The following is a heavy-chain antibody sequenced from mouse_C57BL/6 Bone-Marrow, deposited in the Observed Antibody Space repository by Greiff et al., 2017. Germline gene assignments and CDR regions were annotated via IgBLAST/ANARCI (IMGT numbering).Heavy chain of an antibody. CDR1: GFTFSNYW. J-gene: IGHJ3*01. V-gene: IGHV6-3*01. CDR3: SQTGTGVAY. Sequence: EVKLQESGGGLVQPGGSMKLSCVASGFTFSNYWMNWVRQSPEKGLEWVAQIRLKSDNYATHYAESVKGRFTISRDDSKSSVYLQMNNLRAEDTGIYYCSQTGTGVAYWGQGTLVTVSA. D-gene: IGHD4-1*01. CDR2: IRLKSDNYAT.